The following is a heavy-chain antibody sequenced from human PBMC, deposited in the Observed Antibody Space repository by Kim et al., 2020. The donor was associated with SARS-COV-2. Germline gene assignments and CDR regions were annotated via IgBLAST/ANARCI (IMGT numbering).Heavy chain of an antibody. J-gene: IGHJ4*02. D-gene: IGHD3-22*01. CDR1: GFTFSSYA. V-gene: IGHV3-23*03. CDR2: IYSGGSST. Sequence: GGSLRLSCAASGFTFSSYAMSWVRQAPGKGLEWVSVIYSGGSSTYYADSVKGRFTISRDNSKNTLYLQMNSLRAEDTAVYYCAKENYYDSSGSVDYWGQGTLVTVSS. CDR3: AKENYYDSSGSVDY.